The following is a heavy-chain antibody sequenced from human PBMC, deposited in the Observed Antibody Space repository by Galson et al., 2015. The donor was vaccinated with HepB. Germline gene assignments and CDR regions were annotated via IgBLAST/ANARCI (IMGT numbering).Heavy chain of an antibody. CDR3: VLLRGYDLKPLDS. D-gene: IGHD5-12*01. V-gene: IGHV3-48*04. CDR1: SFIFSTYS. J-gene: IGHJ4*02. Sequence: LRLACSASSFIFSTYSINWVRQAPGKGLEWVSYISSSSTTIYYADSVKGRFTISRDNAKNTLYLQMNSLRAEDTAVYYCVLLRGYDLKPLDSWGQGTLVTVSS. CDR2: ISSSSTTI.